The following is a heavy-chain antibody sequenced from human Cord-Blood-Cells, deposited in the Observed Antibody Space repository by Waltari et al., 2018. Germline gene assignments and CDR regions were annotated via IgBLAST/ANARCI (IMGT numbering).Heavy chain of an antibody. D-gene: IGHD5-18*01. CDR2: ISYDGSNK. Sequence: QVQLVESGGGVVQPGRSLRLSCAASGVTFSSYGMHWVRQAPGTGLEWVAVISYDGSNKYYADSVKGRFTISRDNSKNTLYLQMNSLRAEDTAVYYCANTARGYSYGYPDYWGQGTLVTVSS. J-gene: IGHJ4*02. V-gene: IGHV3-30*18. CDR1: GVTFSSYG. CDR3: ANTARGYSYGYPDY.